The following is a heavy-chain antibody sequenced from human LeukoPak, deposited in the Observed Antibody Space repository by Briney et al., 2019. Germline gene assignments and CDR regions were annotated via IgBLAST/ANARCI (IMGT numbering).Heavy chain of an antibody. D-gene: IGHD5-24*01. Sequence: PSETLSLTCTVSGYSISSGYYWGWIRQPPGKGLEWIGSIYHSGSTYYNPSLKSRVTISVDTSKNQFSLKLSSVTAADTAVYFCARRRDGYNLLYYYYMDVWGKGTTVTISS. J-gene: IGHJ6*03. V-gene: IGHV4-38-2*02. CDR1: GYSISSGYY. CDR2: IYHSGST. CDR3: ARRRDGYNLLYYYYMDV.